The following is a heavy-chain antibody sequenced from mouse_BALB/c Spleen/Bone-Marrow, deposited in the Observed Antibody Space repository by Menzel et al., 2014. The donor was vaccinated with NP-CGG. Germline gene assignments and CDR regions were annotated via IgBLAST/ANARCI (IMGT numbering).Heavy chain of an antibody. D-gene: IGHD2-1*01. J-gene: IGHJ3*01. V-gene: IGHV5-17*02. Sequence: EVKLVESGGGLVQPGGSRKLSCAASGFTFSSFGMHWVRQVPEKGLEWVAYISSGSSTIYYADTVKGRFTISRDNPKNSLFLQMTSLRSEVTAMYYCARGGNYSWFAYWGQGTLVTVSA. CDR2: ISSGSSTI. CDR1: GFTFSSFG. CDR3: ARGGNYSWFAY.